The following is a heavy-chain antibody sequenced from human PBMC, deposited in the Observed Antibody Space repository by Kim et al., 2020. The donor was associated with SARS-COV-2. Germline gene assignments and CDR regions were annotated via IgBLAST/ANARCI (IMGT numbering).Heavy chain of an antibody. Sequence: PSLKSRVTISVDTSKNQFSLKLSSVTAADTAVYYCARGSRIVGATKDFDYWGQGTLVTVSS. V-gene: IGHV4-34*01. CDR3: ARGSRIVGATKDFDY. D-gene: IGHD1-26*01. J-gene: IGHJ4*02.